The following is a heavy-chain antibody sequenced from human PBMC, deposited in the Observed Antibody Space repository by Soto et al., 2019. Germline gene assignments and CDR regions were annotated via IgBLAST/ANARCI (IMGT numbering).Heavy chain of an antibody. V-gene: IGHV1-18*04. D-gene: IGHD3-22*01. Sequence: ASVKVSCKASGYTFTSYGISWVRQAPGQGLEWMGWISAYNGNTNYAQKLQGRVTMTTDPFTSTAYMELRSLRSDDTAVYYCARGYDSINYYYGMDVWGQGTTVTVSS. J-gene: IGHJ6*02. CDR2: ISAYNGNT. CDR3: ARGYDSINYYYGMDV. CDR1: GYTFTSYG.